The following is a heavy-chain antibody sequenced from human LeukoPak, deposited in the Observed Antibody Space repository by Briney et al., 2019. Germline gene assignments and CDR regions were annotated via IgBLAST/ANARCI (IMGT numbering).Heavy chain of an antibody. D-gene: IGHD6-6*01. CDR2: INSDGSST. J-gene: IGHJ3*02. CDR1: GFTFSSYW. Sequence: PGGSLRLSCAASGFTFSSYWVHWVRQAPGKGRVGGSGINSDGSSTIYADSVKGRFTISRDNAKNTLDLQMNSLRAEDTAVYYCAKISRRVAFDIWGQGTMVTVSS. CDR3: AKISRRVAFDI. V-gene: IGHV3-74*01.